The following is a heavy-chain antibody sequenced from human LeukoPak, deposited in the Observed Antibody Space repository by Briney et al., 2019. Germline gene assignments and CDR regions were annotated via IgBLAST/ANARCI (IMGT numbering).Heavy chain of an antibody. V-gene: IGHV3-23*01. CDR3: ASHTLHDIWSGYYHFDY. J-gene: IGHJ4*02. CDR1: GFIFSSCA. Sequence: GGSLRLSCAASGFIFSSCAMSWVRQAPGKGLEWVSGISGSGVSTHYADSVKGRFTISRDSSTNTLYLQMNSLRAEDTAVYYCASHTLHDIWSGYYHFDYWGQGTLVTVSS. D-gene: IGHD3-3*01. CDR2: ISGSGVST.